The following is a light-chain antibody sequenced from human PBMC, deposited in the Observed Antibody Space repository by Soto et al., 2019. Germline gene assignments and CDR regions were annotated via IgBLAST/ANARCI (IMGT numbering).Light chain of an antibody. Sequence: DIQMSLSPSTLSAYVGDRVTITCRASQRFSTWLAWYQQKPGKAPRLLIYDASSLEGGVPSRFSGRGSGTEFTLTISGLQPDDFATYYCQQYNSSPYTFGQRTKVDIK. CDR2: DAS. CDR3: QQYNSSPYT. CDR1: QRFSTW. V-gene: IGKV1-5*01. J-gene: IGKJ2*01.